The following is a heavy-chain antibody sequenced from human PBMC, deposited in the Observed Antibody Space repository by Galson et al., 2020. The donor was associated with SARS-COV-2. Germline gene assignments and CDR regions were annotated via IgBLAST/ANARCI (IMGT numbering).Heavy chain of an antibody. CDR1: GFTFSAYE. CDR2: INTNGGGT. CDR3: ARKRDGYNDY. Sequence: QLGESLKISCAASGFTFSAYEMRWVRQAPGKGLEYVAGINTNGGGTFYGNSVKGRFTISRDNSQNTLYLQMGSLRPEDMGVYYCARKRDGYNDYWGQGTLVTGSS. J-gene: IGHJ4*02. D-gene: IGHD5-12*01. V-gene: IGHV3-64*01.